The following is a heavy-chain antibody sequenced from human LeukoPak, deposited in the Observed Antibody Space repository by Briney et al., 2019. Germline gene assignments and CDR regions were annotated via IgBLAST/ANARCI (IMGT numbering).Heavy chain of an antibody. Sequence: GGSLRLSCAASRFTFSNHWMHWVRQTPGKGLVWVSRIKGDGSSISHADSVKGRFTISRDNAKNTLDLQMNNLRVEDTAVYYCVRDGVGAPPFDYWGEGVLVTVSS. D-gene: IGHD1-26*01. V-gene: IGHV3-74*01. CDR2: IKGDGSSI. CDR1: RFTFSNHW. CDR3: VRDGVGAPPFDY. J-gene: IGHJ4*02.